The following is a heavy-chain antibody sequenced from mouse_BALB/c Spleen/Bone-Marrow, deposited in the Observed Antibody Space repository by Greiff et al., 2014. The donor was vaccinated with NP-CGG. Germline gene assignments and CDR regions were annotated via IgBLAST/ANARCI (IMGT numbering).Heavy chain of an antibody. Sequence: QVQLQQSGAELVRPGTSVKVSRKASGYAFTNYLIEWVKQRPRQGLEWIGVINPGSGGTNYNEKFKGKATLTADKSSSTAYMQLSSLTSDDSAVYFCARRDYSFAYWGQGTLVTVSA. D-gene: IGHD2-13*01. CDR1: GYAFTNYL. CDR2: INPGSGGT. CDR3: ARRDYSFAY. V-gene: IGHV1-54*01. J-gene: IGHJ3*01.